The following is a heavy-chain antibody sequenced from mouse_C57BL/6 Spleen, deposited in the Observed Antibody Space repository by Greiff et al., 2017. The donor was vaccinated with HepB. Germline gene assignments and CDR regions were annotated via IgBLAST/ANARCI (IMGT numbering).Heavy chain of an antibody. CDR2: IYPGDGDT. CDR1: GYAFSRSW. V-gene: IGHV1-82*01. J-gene: IGHJ2*01. CDR3: ASRTAFDY. Sequence: QVQLQQSGPELVKPGASVKISCKASGYAFSRSWMNWVKQRPGKGLEWIGRIYPGDGDTNYNGKFKGKATLTADKSSSTAYMQLSSLTAEDSAVYFCASRTAFDYWGQGTTLTVSS. D-gene: IGHD3-3*01.